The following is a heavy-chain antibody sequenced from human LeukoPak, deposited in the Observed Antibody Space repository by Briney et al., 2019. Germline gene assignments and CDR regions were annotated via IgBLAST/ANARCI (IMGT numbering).Heavy chain of an antibody. V-gene: IGHV4-59*01. CDR2: IYYSGST. Sequence: SETLSLTCTVSGGSISSYYWSWIRQPPGKGLEWIGYIYYSGSTNYNPSLKSRVTISVDTSKNQFSLKLSSVTAADTAVYYCARYYSSSWSQEGLWSDPWGQGTLVTVSS. D-gene: IGHD6-13*01. J-gene: IGHJ5*02. CDR1: GGSISSYY. CDR3: ARYYSSSWSQEGLWSDP.